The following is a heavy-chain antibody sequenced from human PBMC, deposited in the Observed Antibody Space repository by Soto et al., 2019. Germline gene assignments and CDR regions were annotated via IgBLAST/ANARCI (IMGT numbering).Heavy chain of an antibody. V-gene: IGHV1-18*01. CDR3: ARDLTVQLERGGYFDY. Sequence: QVQLVQSGAEVKKPGASVKVSCKASGYTFTSYGISWVRQAPGQGLEWMGWISAYNGNTNYAQKLQGRVTMTTDTSTSTAYMDLRSLRSDDAAVYYCARDLTVQLERGGYFDYWGQGTLVTVSS. J-gene: IGHJ4*02. CDR2: ISAYNGNT. CDR1: GYTFTSYG. D-gene: IGHD1-1*01.